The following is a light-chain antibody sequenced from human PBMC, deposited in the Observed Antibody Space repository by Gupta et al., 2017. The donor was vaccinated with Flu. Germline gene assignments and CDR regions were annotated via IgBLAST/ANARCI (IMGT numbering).Light chain of an antibody. CDR1: SSDIGAYNS. CDR2: DVT. Sequence: QPALTQLPSVSGSPGHPITISCTGTSSDIGAYNSVSWYQQHPGKAPKLKVYDVTDRPSGVSHRISGSKYDNTDSLTISGLQAEDEAEYFCSSKIVSSTKNFVFGTGTIVTVL. J-gene: IGLJ1*01. CDR3: SSKIVSSTKNFV. V-gene: IGLV2-14*03.